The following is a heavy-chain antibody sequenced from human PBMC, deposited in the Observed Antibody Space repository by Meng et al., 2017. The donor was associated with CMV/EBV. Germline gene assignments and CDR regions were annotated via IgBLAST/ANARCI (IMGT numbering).Heavy chain of an antibody. D-gene: IGHD6-13*01. CDR2: IYWDDDK. V-gene: IGHV2-5*02. CDR1: GFSRRTGGVG. Sequence: QVTLMGSCPTLVQPTQNRAVVCTFSGFSRRTGGVGVGWIRQTPGKALEWLALIYWDDDKRYSPSLKSRLTITKDTSKNQVVLTMTNMDPVDTATYYCARIAAAGRFDYWGQGTLVTVSS. J-gene: IGHJ4*02. CDR3: ARIAAAGRFDY.